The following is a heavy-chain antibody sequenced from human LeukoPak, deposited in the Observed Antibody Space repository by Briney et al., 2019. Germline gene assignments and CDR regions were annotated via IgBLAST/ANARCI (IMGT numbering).Heavy chain of an antibody. CDR1: GGSISSGGYY. CDR2: IYYSGST. D-gene: IGHD1-26*01. CDR3: ARVNSRVGFFFDH. J-gene: IGHJ4*02. Sequence: PSQTLSLTCTVSGGSISSGGYYWSWIRQHPGKGLEWIGYIYYSGSTYYSPSLKSRVSISVDTSKNRFSLMLTSVTAADTAVYYCARVNSRVGFFFDHWGLGTLVTVSS. V-gene: IGHV4-31*03.